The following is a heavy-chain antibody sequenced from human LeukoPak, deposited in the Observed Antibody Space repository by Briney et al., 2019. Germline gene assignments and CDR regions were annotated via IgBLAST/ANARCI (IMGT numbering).Heavy chain of an antibody. CDR1: GFTVSSNY. Sequence: GGSLRLSCAASGFTVSSNYMSWVRQAPWKGLEWVSVIYSGGSTYYADSVKGRFTISRDNSKNTLYLQMNSLRAEDTAVYYCARGHTGLGFDIWGQGTMVTVSS. J-gene: IGHJ3*02. CDR2: IYSGGST. CDR3: ARGHTGLGFDI. V-gene: IGHV3-53*01.